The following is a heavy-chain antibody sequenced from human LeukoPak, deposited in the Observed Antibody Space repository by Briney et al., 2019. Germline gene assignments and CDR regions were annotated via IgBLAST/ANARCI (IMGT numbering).Heavy chain of an antibody. CDR2: INHSGST. D-gene: IGHD4-17*01. CDR1: GGSFSGYY. CDR3: ARATPTYGDYSY. Sequence: PSETLSLTCAVYGGSFSGYYWSWIRQPPGKGLEWIGEINHSGSTNYNPSLKSRVTISVDTSKNQFSLKQSSVTAADTAVYYCARATPTYGDYSYWGQGTLVTVSS. V-gene: IGHV4-34*01. J-gene: IGHJ4*02.